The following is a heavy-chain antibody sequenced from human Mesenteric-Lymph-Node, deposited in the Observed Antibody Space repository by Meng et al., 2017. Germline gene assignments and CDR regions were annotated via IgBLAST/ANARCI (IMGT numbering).Heavy chain of an antibody. CDR2: IYSSGLT. Sequence: SETLSLTCTVSGGSISSYYWSWIRQPPGKGLEWIGYIYSSGLTNYNPSVKSRVTISVDTSKNQFSLTLTSVTAADTAVYYCARVRPRDEYSFFLTGSQFDNWGQGTLVTVSS. V-gene: IGHV4-59*01. CDR1: GGSISSYY. CDR3: ARVRPRDEYSFFLTGSQFDN. D-gene: IGHD3-9*01. J-gene: IGHJ4*02.